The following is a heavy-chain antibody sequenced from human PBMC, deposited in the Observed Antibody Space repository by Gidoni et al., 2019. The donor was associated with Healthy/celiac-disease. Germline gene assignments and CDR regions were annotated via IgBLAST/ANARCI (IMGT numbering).Heavy chain of an antibody. Sequence: EVQLVESGGGLVKPGGSLRLYCPDSGFTVGNAGLSWVRQAPGKGLEWVGRIKSKTDGGTTDYAAPVKGRFTISRDDSKNTLYLQMNSLKTEDTAVYYCTTDQRGTMGDYYYMDVWGKGTTVTVSS. D-gene: IGHD1-26*01. CDR1: GFTVGNAG. V-gene: IGHV3-15*01. CDR3: TTDQRGTMGDYYYMDV. CDR2: IKSKTDGGTT. J-gene: IGHJ6*03.